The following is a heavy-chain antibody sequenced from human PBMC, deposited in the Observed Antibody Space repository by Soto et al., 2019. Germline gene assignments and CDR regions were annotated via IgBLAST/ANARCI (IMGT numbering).Heavy chain of an antibody. D-gene: IGHD1-26*01. CDR1: GYSFTSYC. CDR2: IYPGDSDT. CDR3: ARRPSLNIVGATLFDY. J-gene: IGHJ4*02. V-gene: IGHV5-51*01. Sequence: GESLKISCKGSGYSFTSYCIGWVRQMPGKGLEWMGIIYPGDSDTRYSPSFQGQVTISADKSINTAYLQWSSLKASDTAMYYCARRPSLNIVGATLFDYWGQGTLVTVSS.